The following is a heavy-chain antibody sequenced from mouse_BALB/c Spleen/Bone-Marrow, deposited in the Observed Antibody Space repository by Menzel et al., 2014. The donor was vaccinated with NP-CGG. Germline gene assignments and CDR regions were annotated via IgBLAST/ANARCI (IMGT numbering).Heavy chain of an antibody. D-gene: IGHD4-1*01. J-gene: IGHJ1*01. Sequence: EVQGVESGGGLVQPGGSLKLSCAASGFDFSRYWMSWVRQAPGKGLEWIGEINPDSSTINYTPSLKDKFIISRVNAKNTLYLQMSKVRSEDTALYYCAKANWDVSGYFDVWGAGTTVTVSS. CDR1: GFDFSRYW. CDR3: AKANWDVSGYFDV. CDR2: INPDSSTI. V-gene: IGHV4-1*02.